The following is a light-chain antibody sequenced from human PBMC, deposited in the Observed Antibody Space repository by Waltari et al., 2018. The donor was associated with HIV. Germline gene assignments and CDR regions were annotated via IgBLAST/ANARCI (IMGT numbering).Light chain of an antibody. J-gene: IGLJ3*02. Sequence: YELTQPPSVSVSPGQTAKIICSGDELPDHYAHWYQQRPGQAPVLGIYKDKERPSGIPEGFAGSSSGDTATLTISGVLEEDEADYYCQSADNSETLGVFGGGTKLTVL. V-gene: IGLV3-25*03. CDR1: ELPDHY. CDR3: QSADNSETLGV. CDR2: KDK.